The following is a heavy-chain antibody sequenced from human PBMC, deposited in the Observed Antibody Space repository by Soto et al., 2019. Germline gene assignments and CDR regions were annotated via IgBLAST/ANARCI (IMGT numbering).Heavy chain of an antibody. D-gene: IGHD3-9*01. CDR1: GFTFSDYY. CDR3: ARDADILTGSDAFDI. J-gene: IGHJ3*02. Sequence: QVQLVESGGGLVKPGGSLRLSCAASGFTFSDYYMSWIRQAPGKGLEWVSYIGSSSSYTNYADSVKGRFTISRDNAKNSLYLQMDSLRAEDTAVYYCARDADILTGSDAFDIWRQGTMVTVSS. CDR2: IGSSSSYT. V-gene: IGHV3-11*05.